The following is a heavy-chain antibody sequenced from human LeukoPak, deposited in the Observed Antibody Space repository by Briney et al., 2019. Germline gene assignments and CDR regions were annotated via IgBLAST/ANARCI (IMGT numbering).Heavy chain of an antibody. CDR3: ARGAFGSGSRYFDY. CDR2: IYTSGST. Sequence: SQTLSLTCTVSGGSTSSGSYYWSWIRQPAGKGLEWIGRIYTSGSTNYNPSLKRRVTISVDTSKNQFSLKLSSVTAADTAVYYCARGAFGSGSRYFDYWGQGTLVTVSS. D-gene: IGHD3-10*01. J-gene: IGHJ4*02. CDR1: GGSTSSGSYY. V-gene: IGHV4-61*02.